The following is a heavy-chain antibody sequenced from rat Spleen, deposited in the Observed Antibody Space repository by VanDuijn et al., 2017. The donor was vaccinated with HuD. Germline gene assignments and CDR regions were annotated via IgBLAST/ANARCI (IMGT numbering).Heavy chain of an antibody. J-gene: IGHJ2*01. CDR3: VREEVGVRN. V-gene: IGHV4-2*01. Sequence: EVKLVESGGGLVQPGRSLKLSCAASGFNFNDNWMGWVRQAPGKGLEWIGVINKDSSIVKYIPSLKDKITVSRDNAQNTLYLQMNKLGSEDTAIYYCVREEVGVRNWGQGVMVTVSS. CDR1: GFNFNDNW. CDR2: INKDSSIV. D-gene: IGHD4-3*01.